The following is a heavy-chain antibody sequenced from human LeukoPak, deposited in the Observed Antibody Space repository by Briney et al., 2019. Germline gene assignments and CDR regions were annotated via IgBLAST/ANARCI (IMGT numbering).Heavy chain of an antibody. CDR1: GGSISCWY. V-gene: IGHV4-59*01. J-gene: IGHJ6*02. CDR3: ARDLGPSTMGHYGMDV. Sequence: SETLSLTCTVSGGSISCWYWSWIRQPPGKGLEWVGYFYYSGSTNYNPSLKSRVTISVDTSKTQFSLKLSSVTAADTAVYYCARDLGPSTMGHYGMDVWGQGTTVTVSS. CDR2: FYYSGST. D-gene: IGHD3-10*01.